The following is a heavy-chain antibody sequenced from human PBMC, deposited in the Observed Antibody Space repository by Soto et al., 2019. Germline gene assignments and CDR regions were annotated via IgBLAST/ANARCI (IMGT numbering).Heavy chain of an antibody. CDR1: GYSFTSYW. D-gene: IGHD2-15*01. CDR3: ARLQGAHGYCSGGSCRAYYGMDV. CDR2: IDPSDSYT. J-gene: IGHJ6*02. V-gene: IGHV5-10-1*01. Sequence: PGESLKISCKGSGYSFTSYWISWVRQMPGKGLEWMGRIDPSDSYTNYSPSFQGHVTISADKSISTAYLQWSSLKASDTAMYYCARLQGAHGYCSGGSCRAYYGMDVWGQGTTVTVS.